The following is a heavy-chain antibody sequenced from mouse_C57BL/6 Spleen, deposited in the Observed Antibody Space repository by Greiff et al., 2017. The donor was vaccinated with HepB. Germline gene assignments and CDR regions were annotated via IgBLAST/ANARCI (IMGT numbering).Heavy chain of an antibody. J-gene: IGHJ2*01. V-gene: IGHV1-82*01. CDR3: ARKGITTVALDY. D-gene: IGHD1-1*01. Sequence: VQLQQSGPELVKPGASVKISCKASGYAFSSSWMNWVKPRPGKGLEWIGRIYPGDGDTNYNGKFKGKATLTADKSSSTAYMQLSSLTSEDSAVYFCARKGITTVALDYWGQGTTLTVSS. CDR1: GYAFSSSW. CDR2: IYPGDGDT.